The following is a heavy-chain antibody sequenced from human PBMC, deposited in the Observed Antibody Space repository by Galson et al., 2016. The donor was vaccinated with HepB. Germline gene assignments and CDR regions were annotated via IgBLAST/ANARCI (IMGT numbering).Heavy chain of an antibody. V-gene: IGHV1-46*01. CDR1: GDTLSNHY. D-gene: IGHD1-7*01. CDR3: ARAIGGTSYFEY. CDR2: INPSDGTT. J-gene: IGHJ4*02. Sequence: SVKVSCKASGDTLSNHYLHWVRQAPGQGLEWVGVINPSDGTTNCAERFQGRVTMTRDTSTTSFYMELSSLRYEDTAEYFCARAIGGTSYFEYGGQGTLVTVSS.